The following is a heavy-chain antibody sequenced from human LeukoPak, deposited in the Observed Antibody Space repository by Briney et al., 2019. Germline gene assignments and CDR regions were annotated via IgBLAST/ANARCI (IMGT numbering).Heavy chain of an antibody. CDR3: ARDEYCSNTNCYGYFDY. V-gene: IGHV3-30-3*01. CDR2: ISYDGSNK. D-gene: IGHD2-2*01. J-gene: IGHJ4*02. Sequence: GGSLRLSCAASRFTFNTYAMHWVRQAPGKGLEWVAVISYDGSNKYYADSVKGRFTISRDNSKNTLYLQMNSLRAEDTAVYYCARDEYCSNTNCYGYFDYWGQGTLVTVSS. CDR1: RFTFNTYA.